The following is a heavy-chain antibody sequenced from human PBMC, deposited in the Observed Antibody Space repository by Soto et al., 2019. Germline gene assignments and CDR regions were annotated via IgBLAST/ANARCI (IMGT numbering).Heavy chain of an antibody. V-gene: IGHV3-48*01. CDR2: ISSSSSTI. CDR1: GFTFSSYS. Sequence: LRLSCAASGFTFSSYSMNWVRQAPGKGLEWVSYISSSSSTIYYADSVKGRFTISRDDAKNSLYLQMNSLRAEDTAVYYCAREVYGSVDYWGQGTLVTVSS. D-gene: IGHD6-6*01. J-gene: IGHJ4*02. CDR3: AREVYGSVDY.